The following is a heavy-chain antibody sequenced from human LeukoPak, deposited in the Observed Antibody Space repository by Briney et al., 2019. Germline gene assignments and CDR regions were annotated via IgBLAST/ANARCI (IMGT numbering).Heavy chain of an antibody. CDR2: ISKSSDRI. CDR3: ARDLLNDEGSSYFFDQ. CDR1: GFTFSSYS. V-gene: IGHV3-48*04. J-gene: IGHJ4*02. Sequence: GSLRLSCAASGFTFSSYSMNRVRQAPGKGLEWVSYISKSSDRIYHADSVKGRFTISRDNAKNSLYLQMDSLRAEDTAVYYCARDLLNDEGSSYFFDQWGQGTLVTVSS. D-gene: IGHD2-2*01.